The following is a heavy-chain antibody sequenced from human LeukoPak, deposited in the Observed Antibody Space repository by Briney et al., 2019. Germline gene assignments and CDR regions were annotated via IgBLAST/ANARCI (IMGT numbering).Heavy chain of an antibody. CDR3: ARGNAGGATMIVVVNTVDAFDI. J-gene: IGHJ3*02. D-gene: IGHD3-22*01. Sequence: NPSQTLSLTCSVSGDSVSSDTGGYYWTWIRQRPGKGLEWIGNIHSDGTPSYNPSLKSRVTISVDTSKNQFSLKLSSVTAADTAVYYCARGNAGGATMIVVVNTVDAFDIWGQGTMVTVSS. CDR1: GDSVSSDTGGYY. CDR2: IHSDGTP. V-gene: IGHV4-31*03.